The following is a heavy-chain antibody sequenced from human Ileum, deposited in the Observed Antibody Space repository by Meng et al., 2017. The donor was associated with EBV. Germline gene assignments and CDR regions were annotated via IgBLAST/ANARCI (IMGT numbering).Heavy chain of an antibody. CDR1: GGSISSDYG. CDR3: VRGGTYYLSY. V-gene: IGHV4-4*02. Sequence: HVPLQDSGLVLVKPSQTLSLTCAISGGSISSDYGWSWVRQSPEKGLEWIGEMYPTGPTYYNPSLKGRVSISIDKSKNQLSLKLNSVTAADTAVYYCVRGGTYYLSYWGQGSLVTVSS. J-gene: IGHJ4*02. D-gene: IGHD1-26*01. CDR2: MYPTGPT.